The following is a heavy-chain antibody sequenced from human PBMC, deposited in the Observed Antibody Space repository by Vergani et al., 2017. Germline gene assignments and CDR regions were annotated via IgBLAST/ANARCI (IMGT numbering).Heavy chain of an antibody. CDR2: INHSGST. J-gene: IGHJ4*02. Sequence: QVQLQQWGAGLLKPSETLSLTCAVYGGSFSGYYWSWIRQPPGKGLEWIGEINHSGSTNYNPSLKSRGTISVETSKNQFSLKLSSVTAAETAVYYCARGPGYCSSTSCYYFDYWGQGTLVTVSS. D-gene: IGHD2-2*03. CDR1: GGSFSGYY. V-gene: IGHV4-34*01. CDR3: ARGPGYCSSTSCYYFDY.